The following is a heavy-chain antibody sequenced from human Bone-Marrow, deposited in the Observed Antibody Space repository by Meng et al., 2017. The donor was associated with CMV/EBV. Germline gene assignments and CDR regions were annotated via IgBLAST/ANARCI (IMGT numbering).Heavy chain of an antibody. J-gene: IGHJ5*02. V-gene: IGHV4-39*07. Sequence: SETLSLTCTVSGGSINSSSYYRGWIRQPPGKGLEWIGSIYYSGSTYYNPSLKSRVTISVDTSKNQFSLKLSSVTAADTAVYYCARVNSENWFDPWGQGTLVTVSS. D-gene: IGHD4-23*01. CDR3: ARVNSENWFDP. CDR2: IYYSGST. CDR1: GGSINSSSYY.